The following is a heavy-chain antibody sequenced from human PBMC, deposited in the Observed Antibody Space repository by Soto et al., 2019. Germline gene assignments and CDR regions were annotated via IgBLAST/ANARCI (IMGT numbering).Heavy chain of an antibody. D-gene: IGHD1-1*01. CDR2: IYSGGST. CDR3: ARDLEVPGTGPFFDY. J-gene: IGHJ4*02. V-gene: IGHV3-66*01. Sequence: EVQLVESGGGLVQPGGSLRLSCAASGFTVSSNYMSWVRQAPGKGLEWVSVIYSGGSTYYADSVKGRFTISRDNSKNTLYLQMNSLRAEDTAVYYCARDLEVPGTGPFFDYWGQGTLVTVSS. CDR1: GFTVSSNY.